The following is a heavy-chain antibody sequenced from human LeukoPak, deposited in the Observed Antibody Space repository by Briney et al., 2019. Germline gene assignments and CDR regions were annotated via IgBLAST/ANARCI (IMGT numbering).Heavy chain of an antibody. CDR1: GYTFTSYD. CDR2: MNPNSGNT. V-gene: IGHV1-8*03. Sequence: ASVKVSCKASGYTFTSYDINWVRQATGQGLEWMGWMNPNSGNTGYAQKFQGRVTITRNTSISTAYMELSSLRSEDTAVYYCARGQKQLRYYDFWSGYPHYYYYYMDVWGKGTTVTVSS. CDR3: ARGQKQLRYYDFWSGYPHYYYYYMDV. D-gene: IGHD3-3*01. J-gene: IGHJ6*03.